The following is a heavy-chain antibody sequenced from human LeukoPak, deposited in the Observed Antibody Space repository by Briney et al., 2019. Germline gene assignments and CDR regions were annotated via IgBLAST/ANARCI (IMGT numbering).Heavy chain of an antibody. D-gene: IGHD3-3*01. CDR3: AKASIFGSYYYYYYMDV. V-gene: IGHV3-30*18. J-gene: IGHJ6*03. Sequence: PGGSLRLSCAASGFTFSSYGMHWVRQAPGKGLEWVAVISYDGSNKYYADSVKGRFTISRDNSKNTLYLQMNSLRAEDTAVYYCAKASIFGSYYYYYYMDVWGKGTTVTVSS. CDR2: ISYDGSNK. CDR1: GFTFSSYG.